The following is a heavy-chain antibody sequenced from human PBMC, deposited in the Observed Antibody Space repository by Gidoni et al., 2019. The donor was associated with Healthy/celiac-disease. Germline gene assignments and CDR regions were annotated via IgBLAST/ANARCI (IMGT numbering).Heavy chain of an antibody. CDR2: ISYDGSNK. Sequence: QAQLVESGGGVVQPGRSLRLSCAASGFTFSSYALHWVRQAPGKGLGWVAVISYDGSNKYYADSVKGRFTISRDNSKNTLYLQMNSLRAEDTAVYYCARDAHYYDSSGYPPGGFDYWGQGTLVTVSS. J-gene: IGHJ4*02. CDR3: ARDAHYYDSSGYPPGGFDY. V-gene: IGHV3-30-3*01. CDR1: GFTFSSYA. D-gene: IGHD3-22*01.